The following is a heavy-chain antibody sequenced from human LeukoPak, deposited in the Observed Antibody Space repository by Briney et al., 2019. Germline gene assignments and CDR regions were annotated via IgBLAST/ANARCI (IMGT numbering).Heavy chain of an antibody. V-gene: IGHV3-30*18. CDR2: ISYDGSNK. J-gene: IGHJ4*02. D-gene: IGHD1-26*01. Sequence: PGGSLRLSCAASGFTFSSCGMHWVRQAPGKGLEWVAVISYDGSNKYYADSVKGRFTISRDNSKNTLYLQMNSLRAEDTAVYYCAKVRKWELQTMFDYWGQGTLVTVSS. CDR1: GFTFSSCG. CDR3: AKVRKWELQTMFDY.